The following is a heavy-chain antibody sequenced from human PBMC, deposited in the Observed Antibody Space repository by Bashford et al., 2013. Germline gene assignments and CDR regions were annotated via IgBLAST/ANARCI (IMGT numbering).Heavy chain of an antibody. J-gene: IGHJ6*02. V-gene: IGHV1-18*01. CDR1: GYTFTSYG. CDR2: ISSYNDKT. D-gene: IGHD3-16*01. CDR3: ARTIYSYYGMDV. Sequence: ASVKVSCKASGYTFTSYGISWVRLAPGQGPEWMGWISSYNDKTNSTQKFHDRLTMTKDTSTNTVYMELRSLTSDDTAVYYCARTIYSYYGMDVWGQGSTVTVSS.